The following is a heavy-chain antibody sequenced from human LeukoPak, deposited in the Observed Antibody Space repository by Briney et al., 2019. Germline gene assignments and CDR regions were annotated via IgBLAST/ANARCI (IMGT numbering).Heavy chain of an antibody. CDR3: AKDADLDYYGSGSPFDY. V-gene: IGHV3-30*18. Sequence: GGSLRLSCAASGFTFSSYGMHWVRQAPGKGLEWVAVISYDGSNKYYADSVKGRFTISRDNSKNTLYLQMNSLRAEDTAVYYCAKDADLDYYGSGSPFDYWGQGTLVTVSP. CDR1: GFTFSSYG. D-gene: IGHD3-10*01. CDR2: ISYDGSNK. J-gene: IGHJ4*02.